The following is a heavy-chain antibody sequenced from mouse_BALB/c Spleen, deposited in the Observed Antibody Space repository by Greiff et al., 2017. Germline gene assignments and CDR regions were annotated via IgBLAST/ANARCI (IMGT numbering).Heavy chain of an antibody. J-gene: IGHJ2*01. CDR1: GFTFSSYT. CDR3: TRVGGFYLDY. Sequence: EVKLVESGGGLVKPGGSLKLSCAASGFTFSSYTMSWVRQTPEKRLEWVATISSGGSYTYYPDSVKGRFTISRDNAKNTLYLQMSSLKSEDTAMYYCTRVGGFYLDYWGQGTTLTVSS. V-gene: IGHV5-6-4*01. CDR2: ISSGGSYT.